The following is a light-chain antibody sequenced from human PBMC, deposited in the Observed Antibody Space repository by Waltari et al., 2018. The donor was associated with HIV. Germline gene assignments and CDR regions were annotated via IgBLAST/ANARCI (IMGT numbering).Light chain of an antibody. CDR1: SSDGGSYKD. CDR3: CSYTGSTTLV. Sequence: QSALTQPASLSGSPGNSIPTSCTGTSSDGGSYKDGSWYQQHPGKPPKLIIYKDNKRPSGFSNRFSGSKSGNTASLTIAGLQAEDEADYYCCSYTGSTTLVFGGGTKLTVL. CDR2: KDN. J-gene: IGLJ3*02. V-gene: IGLV2-23*01.